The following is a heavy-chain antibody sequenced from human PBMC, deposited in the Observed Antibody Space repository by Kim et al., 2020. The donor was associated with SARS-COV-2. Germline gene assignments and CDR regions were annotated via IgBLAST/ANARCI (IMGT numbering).Heavy chain of an antibody. Sequence: SETLSLTCTVSGGSISSSSYYWGWIRQPPGKGLEWIGSIYYSGSTYYNPSLKSRVTISVDTSKNQFSLKLSSVTAADTAVHYCARHSPDYYDSSGYYLFDPWGQGTLVTVSS. J-gene: IGHJ5*02. V-gene: IGHV4-39*01. D-gene: IGHD3-22*01. CDR1: GGSISSSSYY. CDR3: ARHSPDYYDSSGYYLFDP. CDR2: IYYSGST.